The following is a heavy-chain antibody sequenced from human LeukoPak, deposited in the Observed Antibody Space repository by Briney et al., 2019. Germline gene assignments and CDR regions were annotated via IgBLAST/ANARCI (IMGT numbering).Heavy chain of an antibody. CDR1: GGSFSGYY. V-gene: IGHV4-59*08. CDR3: ARHRESSEIWPGYYYYGMDV. CDR2: IYYSGST. J-gene: IGHJ6*02. D-gene: IGHD5-24*01. Sequence: SETLSLTCAVYGGSFSGYYWSWIRQPPGKGLEWIGYIYYSGSTNYNPSLKSRVTISVDTSKNQFSLKLSSVTAADTAVYYCARHRESSEIWPGYYYYGMDVWGQGTTVTVSS.